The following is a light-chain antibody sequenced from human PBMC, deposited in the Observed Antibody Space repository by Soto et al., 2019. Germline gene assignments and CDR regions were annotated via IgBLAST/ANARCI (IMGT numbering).Light chain of an antibody. CDR2: AAS. CDR3: QQLNSYLIT. CDR1: RGISSY. V-gene: IGKV1-9*01. Sequence: DIQLTQSPSFLSASVGDRVTITCRASRGISSYLSWYQQKPWKVPNLLIYAASTLHTRVPSRFSGSGSGTEFTLTISSLQPEDFATYYCQQLNSYLITFGQGTRLEIK. J-gene: IGKJ5*01.